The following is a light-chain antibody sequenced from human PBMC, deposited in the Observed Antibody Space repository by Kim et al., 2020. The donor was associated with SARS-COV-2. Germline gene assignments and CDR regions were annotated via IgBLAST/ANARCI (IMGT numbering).Light chain of an antibody. Sequence: GQGVTIASSGSSSNLGTNSVHWYQQFPGTAPEVLIYKNNQRPSGVPDRFSGSKSGTSASLAISGLQSEDEGDYYCAGWDDNLNAEVFGGGTQLTVL. CDR3: AGWDDNLNAEV. J-gene: IGLJ3*02. CDR1: SSNLGTNS. CDR2: KNN. V-gene: IGLV1-44*01.